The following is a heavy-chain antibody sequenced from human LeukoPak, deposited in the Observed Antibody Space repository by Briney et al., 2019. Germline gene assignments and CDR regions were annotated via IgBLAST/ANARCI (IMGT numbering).Heavy chain of an antibody. J-gene: IGHJ4*02. CDR1: GFTFRAYS. Sequence: GGSLRLSCAASGFTFRAYSMHGVRQAPGKGLEWVAVIWYDGSITNHADSVKGRFTISRDNSKNTMYLQMNSLRVDDTAVYYCARENDYGDYDVWGQGTLVTVSS. CDR3: ARENDYGDYDV. CDR2: IWYDGSIT. V-gene: IGHV3-33*01. D-gene: IGHD4-17*01.